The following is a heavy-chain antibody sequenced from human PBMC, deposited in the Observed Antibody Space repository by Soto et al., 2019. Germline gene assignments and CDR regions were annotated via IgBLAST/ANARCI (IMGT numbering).Heavy chain of an antibody. CDR2: IWYDGSNK. J-gene: IGHJ4*02. V-gene: IGHV3-33*01. CDR1: GFTFSSYG. Sequence: GGSLRLSCAASGFTFSSYGMHWVRQAPGKGLEWVAVIWYDGSNKYYADSVKGRFTISRDNSKNTLYLQMNSLRAEDTAVYYCARDSSSWSEYYFDYWGQGTLVTVSS. D-gene: IGHD6-13*01. CDR3: ARDSSSWSEYYFDY.